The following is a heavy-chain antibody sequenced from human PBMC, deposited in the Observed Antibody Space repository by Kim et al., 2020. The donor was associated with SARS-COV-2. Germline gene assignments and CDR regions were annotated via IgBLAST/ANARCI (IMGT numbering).Heavy chain of an antibody. CDR3: ARDRASDLRSYYFDY. CDR1: GYTFTSYY. J-gene: IGHJ4*01. CDR2: INPSGGST. V-gene: IGHV1-46*01. Sequence: ASVKVSCKASGYTFTSYYMHWVRQAPGQVLEWMGIINPSGGSTSYAQKFQGRVTMTRDTSTSTVYMELSSLRSEDTAVYYCARDRASDLRSYYFDYWGHGTLVTVSS. D-gene: IGHD2-21*01.